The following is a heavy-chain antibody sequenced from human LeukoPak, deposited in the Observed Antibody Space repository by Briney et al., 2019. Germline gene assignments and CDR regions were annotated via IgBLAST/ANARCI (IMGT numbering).Heavy chain of an antibody. CDR1: GGSFSGYY. CDR3: ARHRGPTYYYDSSGYIDWFDP. J-gene: IGHJ5*02. V-gene: IGHV4-34*01. CDR2: INHSGST. D-gene: IGHD3-22*01. Sequence: SETLSLTCAVYGGSFSGYYWSWIRQPPGKGLEWIGEINHSGSTNYNPSLKSRATISVDTSKNQFSLKLSSVTAADTAVYYCARHRGPTYYYDSSGYIDWFDPWGQGTLVTVSS.